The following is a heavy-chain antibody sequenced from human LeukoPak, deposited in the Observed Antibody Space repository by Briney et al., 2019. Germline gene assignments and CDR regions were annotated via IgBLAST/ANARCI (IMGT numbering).Heavy chain of an antibody. CDR1: GDSISRSDSY. CDR2: IYYSGRT. Sequence: SETLSLTCSVSGDSISRSDSYWDWIRQPPGKGLQWIGTIYYSGRTYYSPSLKSRVTMSVDTSNNQFSLNLRFVTAADTAVYYCARRRYYDGSGYLEWGQGTLLSVSS. J-gene: IGHJ1*01. D-gene: IGHD3-22*01. V-gene: IGHV4-39*01. CDR3: ARRRYYDGSGYLE.